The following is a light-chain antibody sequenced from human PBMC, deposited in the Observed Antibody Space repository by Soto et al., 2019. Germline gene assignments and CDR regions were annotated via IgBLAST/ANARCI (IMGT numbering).Light chain of an antibody. V-gene: IGKV3-20*01. Sequence: EIVLTQSPGTLSLSPGERATLSCRASQSVTSTHLAWYQQKPGQAPRLLIYAASSRATGIPDRFSGSGSGTGFTLTITRLETEDFAVYYCQQYGSSPWTFGHGTKVEIK. CDR1: QSVTSTH. CDR2: AAS. CDR3: QQYGSSPWT. J-gene: IGKJ1*01.